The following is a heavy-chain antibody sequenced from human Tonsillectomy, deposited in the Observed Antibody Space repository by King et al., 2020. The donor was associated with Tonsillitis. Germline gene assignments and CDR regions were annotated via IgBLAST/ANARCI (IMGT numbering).Heavy chain of an antibody. CDR1: GFTFSSYG. D-gene: IGHD3-22*01. CDR3: ARGYYDGSGYYLGDY. CDR2: LWYDGSNN. Sequence: VQLVESGGGVVQPGRSLRLSCAASGFTFSSYGMHWVRPAPGKGLEWVAVLWYDGSNNNDADSVKGRFTISSDNSKNTLYLQMNSLRAEDTAVYYCARGYYDGSGYYLGDYWGQGTLVTVSS. J-gene: IGHJ4*02. V-gene: IGHV3-33*08.